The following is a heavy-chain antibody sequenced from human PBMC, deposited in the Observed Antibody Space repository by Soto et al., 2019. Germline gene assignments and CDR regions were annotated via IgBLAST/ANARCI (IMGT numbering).Heavy chain of an antibody. V-gene: IGHV1-69*12. J-gene: IGHJ6*02. Sequence: QVQLVQSGAEVKKPGSSVKVSCKASGGTFSSYAISWVRQAPGQGLEWMGGIIPIFGTANYAQKFQGRVTITADESTSTDYMELSSLRSEDTAVYYCARRVGRELHYGMDVWGQGTTVTVSS. D-gene: IGHD1-7*01. CDR3: ARRVGRELHYGMDV. CDR1: GGTFSSYA. CDR2: IIPIFGTA.